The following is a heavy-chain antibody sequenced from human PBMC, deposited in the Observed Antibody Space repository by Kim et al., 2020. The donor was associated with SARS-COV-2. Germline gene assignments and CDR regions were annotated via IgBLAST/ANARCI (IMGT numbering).Heavy chain of an antibody. CDR1: GGSISSGDYY. V-gene: IGHV4-31*03. J-gene: IGHJ4*02. D-gene: IGHD1-20*01. Sequence: SETLSLTCTVSGGSISSGDYYWSWIRQHPGKGLEWIGYIYYSGTTYYNPSLKSRVTISVDTSKNQFSLKLSSVTAADTAVFYCARDRISGTTGGFDSWGQGTLVTVSS. CDR2: IYYSGTT. CDR3: ARDRISGTTGGFDS.